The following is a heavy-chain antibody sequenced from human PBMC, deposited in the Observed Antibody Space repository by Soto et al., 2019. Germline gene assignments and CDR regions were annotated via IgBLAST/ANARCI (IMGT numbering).Heavy chain of an antibody. J-gene: IGHJ6*02. D-gene: IGHD3-16*02. V-gene: IGHV4-31*03. CDR2: IYYSGST. CDR3: ARVVQLSQRTPKDYYYYGMDV. Sequence: NPSETLSLTCTISGGSISSGGYYWSWIRQHPGKGLEWIGYIYYSGSTYYNPSLKSRVTISVDTSKNQFSLKLSSVTAADTAVYYCARVVQLSQRTPKDYYYYGMDVWGQGTTVSVSS. CDR1: GGSISSGGYY.